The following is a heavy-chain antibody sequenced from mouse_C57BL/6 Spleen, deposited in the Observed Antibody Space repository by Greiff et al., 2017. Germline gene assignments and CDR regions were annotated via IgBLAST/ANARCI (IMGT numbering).Heavy chain of an antibody. CDR3: ARSFPSYYGSSYWYFDV. D-gene: IGHD1-1*01. V-gene: IGHV1-64*01. Sequence: VQLQQPGAELVKPGASVKLSCKASGYTFTSYWMHWVKQRPGQGLEWIGMIHPNSGSTNYNEKFKSKATLTVGKSSSTAYMQLSSLTSEDSAVYYCARSFPSYYGSSYWYFDVWGTGTTVTVSS. CDR1: GYTFTSYW. J-gene: IGHJ1*03. CDR2: IHPNSGST.